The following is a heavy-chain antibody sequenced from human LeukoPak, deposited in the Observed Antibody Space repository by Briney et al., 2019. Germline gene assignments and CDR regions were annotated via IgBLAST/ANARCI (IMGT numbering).Heavy chain of an antibody. Sequence: GGSLRRSGAASGFSFCNYWMSWVRQAPGKGREWGANTKQDGREKYYVDSVKGRFTISRDNAKNSLYLQMDSLRADDTAVYYCARALGRLQPYYYHYGLDVWGQGTTVTVSS. J-gene: IGHJ6*02. V-gene: IGHV3-7*01. D-gene: IGHD5-24*01. CDR1: GFSFCNYW. CDR2: TKQDGREK. CDR3: ARALGRLQPYYYHYGLDV.